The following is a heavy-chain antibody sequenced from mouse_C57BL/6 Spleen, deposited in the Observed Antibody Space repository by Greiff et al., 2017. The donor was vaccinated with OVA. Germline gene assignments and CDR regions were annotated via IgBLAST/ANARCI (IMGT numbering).Heavy chain of an antibody. J-gene: IGHJ2*01. CDR2: IDPSDSYT. CDR1: GYTFTSYW. CDR3: ARDYGSSSYYFDY. D-gene: IGHD1-1*01. Sequence: VQLQQPGAELVKPGASVKLSCKASGYTFTSYWMQWVKQRPGQGLEWIGEIDPSDSYTNYNQKFKGKATLTVDTSASTAYMQLISLTSEDSAVYYCARDYGSSSYYFDYWGQGTTLTVSS. V-gene: IGHV1-50*01.